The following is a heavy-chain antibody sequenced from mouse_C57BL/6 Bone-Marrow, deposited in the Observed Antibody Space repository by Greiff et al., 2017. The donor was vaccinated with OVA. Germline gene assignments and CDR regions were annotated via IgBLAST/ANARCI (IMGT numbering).Heavy chain of an antibody. Sequence: QVQLQQSGAELARPGASVKMSRKASGYTFTSYTMHWVKQRPGQGLEWIGYINPSSGYTKYNQKFKDKATLTADKSSSTAYMELRSLTSEDSAVYFCARYDDGYYYAMDYWGQGTSVTVSS. V-gene: IGHV1-4*01. J-gene: IGHJ4*01. CDR2: INPSSGYT. CDR1: GYTFTSYT. CDR3: ARYDDGYYYAMDY. D-gene: IGHD2-12*01.